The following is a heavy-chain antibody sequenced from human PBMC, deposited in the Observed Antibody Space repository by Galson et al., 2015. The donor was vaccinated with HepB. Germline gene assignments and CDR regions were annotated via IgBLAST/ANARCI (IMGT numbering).Heavy chain of an antibody. Sequence: SLRLSCAASGFTFSSYSMNWVRQAPGKGLEWVSSISSSSSYIYYADSVKGRFTISRDNAKNSLYLQMNSLRAEDTAVYYCASSRGGSSGYLYYYYGMDVWGQGTTVTVSS. D-gene: IGHD3-22*01. CDR3: ASSRGGSSGYLYYYYGMDV. CDR1: GFTFSSYS. J-gene: IGHJ6*02. V-gene: IGHV3-21*01. CDR2: ISSSSSYI.